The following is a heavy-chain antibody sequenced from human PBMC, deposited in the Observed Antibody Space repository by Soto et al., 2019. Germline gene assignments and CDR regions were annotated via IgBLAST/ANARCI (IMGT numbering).Heavy chain of an antibody. CDR2: IDPSDFYT. D-gene: IGHD1-1*01. CDR3: ARHGNGNLYYGMDV. Sequence: GESLKISCQGSGYSFTSYWISWVRQMPGKGLEWMGRIDPSDFYTNYSPSFQGHVTISADKSISTAYLQWSSLKASDTAMYYCARHGNGNLYYGMDVWGQGTTVTVSS. J-gene: IGHJ6*02. CDR1: GYSFTSYW. V-gene: IGHV5-10-1*01.